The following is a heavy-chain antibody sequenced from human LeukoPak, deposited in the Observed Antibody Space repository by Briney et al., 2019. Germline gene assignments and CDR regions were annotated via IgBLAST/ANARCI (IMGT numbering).Heavy chain of an antibody. D-gene: IGHD1-26*01. Sequence: SETLSLTCTVSGGSISSYYWSWIRQPPGKGLEWIGYIYYSGSTNYNPSLKSRVTISVDTSKNQFSLKLSSVTAADTAVYYCARERRSGSSQTTDAFDIWGQGTMVTLST. CDR1: GGSISSYY. J-gene: IGHJ3*02. CDR3: ARERRSGSSQTTDAFDI. V-gene: IGHV4-59*01. CDR2: IYYSGST.